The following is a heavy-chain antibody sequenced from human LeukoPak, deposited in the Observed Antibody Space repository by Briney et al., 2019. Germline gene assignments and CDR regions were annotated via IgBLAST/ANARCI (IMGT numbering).Heavy chain of an antibody. Sequence: ASVKVSCKASGYTFTRYYMHWVRQAPGQGREWMGWINPNSGGTNYAQKLQGGVTMTRDTSISTAYMELSRLRSDDTAVYYCARGGGLRYFDWFRLYYYYYYMDVWGKGTTVTVSS. D-gene: IGHD3-9*01. CDR3: ARGGGLRYFDWFRLYYYYYYMDV. J-gene: IGHJ6*03. V-gene: IGHV1-2*02. CDR1: GYTFTRYY. CDR2: INPNSGGT.